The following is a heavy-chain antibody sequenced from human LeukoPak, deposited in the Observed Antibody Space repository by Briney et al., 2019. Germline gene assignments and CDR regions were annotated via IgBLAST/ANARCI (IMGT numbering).Heavy chain of an antibody. D-gene: IGHD5-12*01. CDR1: GFTFSSYW. CDR3: ARDGGYGEYYYYMDV. CDR2: IKQDGSEK. J-gene: IGHJ6*03. Sequence: GGSLGLPCAASGFTFSSYWMSWVRQAPGKGLEWVANIKQDGSEKYYVDSVKGRFTISRDNAKNSLYLQMNSLRAEDTAVYYCARDGGYGEYYYYMDVWGKGTTVTVSS. V-gene: IGHV3-7*01.